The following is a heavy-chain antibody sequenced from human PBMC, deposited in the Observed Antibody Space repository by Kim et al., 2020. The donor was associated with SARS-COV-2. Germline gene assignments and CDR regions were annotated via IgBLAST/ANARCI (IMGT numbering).Heavy chain of an antibody. Sequence: GGSLRLSCAASGFTFSSYAMSWVRQAPGKGLEWVSAISGSGGSTYYADSVKGRFTISRDNSKNTLYLQMNSLRAEDTAVYYCAQSGGWYYYGSVDYWGQGTLVTVSS. D-gene: IGHD3-10*01. V-gene: IGHV3-23*01. CDR1: GFTFSSYA. CDR3: AQSGGWYYYGSVDY. CDR2: ISGSGGST. J-gene: IGHJ4*02.